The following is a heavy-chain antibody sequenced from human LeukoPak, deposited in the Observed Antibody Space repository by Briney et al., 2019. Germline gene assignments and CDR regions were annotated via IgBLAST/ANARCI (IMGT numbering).Heavy chain of an antibody. CDR2: ISSSGSTI. V-gene: IGHV3-48*03. D-gene: IGHD5-24*01. CDR3: ARIGERWLEEPNYFDY. Sequence: GGSLRLSCAASGFTFSGYEMNWVRQAPGKGLEWVSYISSSGSTIYYADSVRGRFTISRDNAKNSLDLQMNSLRAEDAAVYYCARIGERWLEEPNYFDYWGQGTLVTVSS. CDR1: GFTFSGYE. J-gene: IGHJ4*02.